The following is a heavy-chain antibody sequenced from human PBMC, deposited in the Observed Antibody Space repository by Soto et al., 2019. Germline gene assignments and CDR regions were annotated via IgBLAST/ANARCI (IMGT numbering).Heavy chain of an antibody. V-gene: IGHV3-7*01. CDR1: VCTFSSYW. J-gene: IGHJ6*01. D-gene: IGHD3-22*01. Sequence: VGSLRLSCASSVCTFSSYWMSCVRHAPGKGLEWVANIKQDGSEKYYVDSVKGRFTISRDNAKNSLYLHMNSLRAEDTAVYYCARSSGLFGHSGMEVWGQGTTVIVSS. CDR3: ARSSGLFGHSGMEV. CDR2: IKQDGSEK.